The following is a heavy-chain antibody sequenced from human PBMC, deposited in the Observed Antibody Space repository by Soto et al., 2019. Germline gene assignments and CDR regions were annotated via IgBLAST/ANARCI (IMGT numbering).Heavy chain of an antibody. CDR3: ARGGFSTSWLGLLDTGAHGVEIDY. CDR1: GYTFISYG. J-gene: IGHJ4*02. Sequence: QVQLVQSGAEVKKTGASVEVSCKASGYTFISYGISWVRQAPGQGLEWVGWISPYNGKTNYAQKFQGRVTLTTETSTSTAYLDLRSLRSDDTAVYYCARGGFSTSWLGLLDTGAHGVEIDYWGQGTLVTVSS. CDR2: ISPYNGKT. V-gene: IGHV1-18*01. D-gene: IGHD6-13*01.